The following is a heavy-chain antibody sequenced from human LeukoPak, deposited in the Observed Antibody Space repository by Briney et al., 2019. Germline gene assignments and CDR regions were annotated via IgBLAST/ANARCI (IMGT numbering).Heavy chain of an antibody. V-gene: IGHV3-23*01. CDR2: ISGSGGST. Sequence: GGSLRLSCAASGFTFSSYAMSWVRQAPGKGLEWVSAISGSGGSTYYADSVKGRFTISRDNSKTTLYLQMNSLRAEDTAVYYCAKGLSYSSSSPSDYWGQGTLVTVSS. J-gene: IGHJ4*02. CDR3: AKGLSYSSSSPSDY. CDR1: GFTFSSYA. D-gene: IGHD6-6*01.